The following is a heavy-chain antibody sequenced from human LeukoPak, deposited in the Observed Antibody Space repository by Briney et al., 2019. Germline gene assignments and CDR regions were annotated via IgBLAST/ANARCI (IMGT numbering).Heavy chain of an antibody. CDR3: AKAPVTTCRGAYCYPFDY. CDR1: GFIFSNYG. CDR2: ISDSGNT. D-gene: IGHD2-21*01. Sequence: PGGSLRLSCAGSGFIFSNYGMSWVRQAPGKGLEWVSAISDSGNTYHADSVKGRFTISRDSSKNTLFLQMNRLRPEDAAVYYCAKAPVTTCRGAYCYPFDYWGQGTLVTVSS. J-gene: IGHJ4*02. V-gene: IGHV3-23*01.